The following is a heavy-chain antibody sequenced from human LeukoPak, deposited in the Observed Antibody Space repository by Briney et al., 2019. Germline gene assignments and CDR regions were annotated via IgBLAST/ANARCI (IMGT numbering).Heavy chain of an antibody. V-gene: IGHV3-30*02. D-gene: IGHD1-26*01. Sequence: GGSLRLSCAASGFTFSSCGMHWVRQSPAKGLEWMAYIRYDGSDKYYIDSVRGRFTIARDNPKETLYLQMTSLSHDDTAVYFCVKDVGVGASYFDNWGQGTLVAVSS. CDR3: VKDVGVGASYFDN. J-gene: IGHJ4*02. CDR2: IRYDGSDK. CDR1: GFTFSSCG.